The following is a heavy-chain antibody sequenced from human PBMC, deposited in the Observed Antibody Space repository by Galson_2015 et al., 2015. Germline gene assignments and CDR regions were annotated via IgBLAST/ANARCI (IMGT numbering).Heavy chain of an antibody. CDR2: ITSSSTTI. CDR3: AKVYQDHSRVDH. CDR1: GFTFSYYH. J-gene: IGHJ5*02. D-gene: IGHD2-2*01. V-gene: IGHV3-48*02. Sequence: SLRLSCAASGFTFSYYHMNWVRQAPGKGLEWISYITSSSTTIHYADSVRGRFTISRDNAKNSLYLQMNNLRDDDTATYYCAKVYQDHSRVDHRGQGTPVTVSS.